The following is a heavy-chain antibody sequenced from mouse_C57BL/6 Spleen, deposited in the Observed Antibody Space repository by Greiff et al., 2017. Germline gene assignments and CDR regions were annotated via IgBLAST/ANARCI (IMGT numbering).Heavy chain of an antibody. D-gene: IGHD1-1*01. J-gene: IGHJ3*01. CDR2: IRLKSDNYAT. V-gene: IGHV6-3*01. CDR1: GFTFSNYW. Sequence: EVKVVESGGGLVQPGGSMKLSCVASGFTFSNYWMNWVRQSPEKGLEWVAQIRLKSDNYATHYAESVKGRFTISRDDSKSSVYLQMNNLRAEDTGIYYCTTYYYGSSAFAYWGQGTLVTVSA. CDR3: TTYYYGSSAFAY.